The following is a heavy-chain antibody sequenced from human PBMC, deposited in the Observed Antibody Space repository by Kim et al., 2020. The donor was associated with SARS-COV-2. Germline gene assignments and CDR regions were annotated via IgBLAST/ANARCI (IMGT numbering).Heavy chain of an antibody. V-gene: IGHV4-59*01. CDR1: GGSISSYY. Sequence: SETLSLTCTVSGGSISSYYWSWIRQPPGKGLEWIGYIYYSGSTNYNPSLKSRVTISVDTAKNQFSLKLSSVTAADTAVYYCSRSCGYSYGPEVRFDPWGQGTLVTVSS. J-gene: IGHJ5*02. CDR3: SRSCGYSYGPEVRFDP. D-gene: IGHD5-18*01. CDR2: IYYSGST.